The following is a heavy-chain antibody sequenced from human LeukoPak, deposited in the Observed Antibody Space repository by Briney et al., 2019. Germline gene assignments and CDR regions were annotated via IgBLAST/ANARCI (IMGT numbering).Heavy chain of an antibody. V-gene: IGHV3-21*01. D-gene: IGHD3-3*01. Sequence: PRGSLRLSCAASGFTFSSYSMNWVRQAPGKGLEWVSSISSSSSYIYYADSVKGRFTISRDNAKNSLYLQMNSLRAEDTAVYYCASGEEDFWSGPNYWGQGTLVTVSS. CDR3: ASGEEDFWSGPNY. CDR2: ISSSSSYI. J-gene: IGHJ4*02. CDR1: GFTFSSYS.